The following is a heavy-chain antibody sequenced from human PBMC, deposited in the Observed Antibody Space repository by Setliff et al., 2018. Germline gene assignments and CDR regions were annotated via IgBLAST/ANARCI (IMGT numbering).Heavy chain of an antibody. Sequence: ASVKVSCKASGDIFSNSHINWVRQATGQGLEWMGWMSPDNGRAGYTQKFQGRVIMTRDTSISTAYLELNSLRSGDTAVYYCVRGPRQPSYGFPLRPFDIWGQGTMVTVSS. V-gene: IGHV1-8*02. D-gene: IGHD5-18*01. CDR2: MSPDNGRA. J-gene: IGHJ3*02. CDR3: VRGPRQPSYGFPLRPFDI. CDR1: GDIFSNSH.